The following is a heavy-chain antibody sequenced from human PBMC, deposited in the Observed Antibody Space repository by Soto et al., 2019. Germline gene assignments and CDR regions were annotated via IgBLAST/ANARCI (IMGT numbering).Heavy chain of an antibody. CDR3: ARPHCSSTSCYPPGAFDI. J-gene: IGHJ3*02. Sequence: EVQLVQSGAEEKKPGESLKISCKGSGYSFTSYWIGWVRQMPGKGLEWMGIIYPGDSDTRYSPSFQGQVTISADKSISTAYLQWSSLKASDTAMYYCARPHCSSTSCYPPGAFDIWGQGTMVTVSS. CDR1: GYSFTSYW. V-gene: IGHV5-51*03. CDR2: IYPGDSDT. D-gene: IGHD2-2*01.